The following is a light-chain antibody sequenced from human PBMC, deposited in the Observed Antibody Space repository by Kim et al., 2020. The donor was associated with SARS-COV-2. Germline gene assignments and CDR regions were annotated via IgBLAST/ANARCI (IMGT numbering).Light chain of an antibody. V-gene: IGKV3-20*01. Sequence: EIVLTQSPGTLSLSLGDRATLSCRASQSVKNNFLAWYQQKPGQAPRPLIYAASTRATGIPDRFSGSGSGTDFTLTISRLEPEDFAVYYCQQYGASPDTFGQGTKVDIK. CDR1: QSVKNNF. CDR2: AAS. J-gene: IGKJ2*01. CDR3: QQYGASPDT.